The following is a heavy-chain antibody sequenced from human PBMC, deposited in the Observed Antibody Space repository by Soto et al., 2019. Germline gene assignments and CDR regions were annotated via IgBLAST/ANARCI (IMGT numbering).Heavy chain of an antibody. J-gene: IGHJ6*02. V-gene: IGHV1-24*01. CDR2: FDPEDGET. D-gene: IGHD4-17*01. Sequence: ASVKVSCKVSGYTLTELSMHWVRQAPGKGLEWMGGFDPEDGETIYAQKFQGRVTMTEDTSTGTAYMELSSLRSEDTAVYYCATDRPPMTTVTTYYYYGMDVWGQGTTVTSP. CDR3: ATDRPPMTTVTTYYYYGMDV. CDR1: GYTLTELS.